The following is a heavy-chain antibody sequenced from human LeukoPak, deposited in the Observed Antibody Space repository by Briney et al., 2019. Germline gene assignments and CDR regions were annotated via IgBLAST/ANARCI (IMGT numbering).Heavy chain of an antibody. CDR1: GFTFSSYW. V-gene: IGHV3-74*01. CDR2: INSDGSST. D-gene: IGHD6-13*01. J-gene: IGHJ6*02. CDR3: AIRKQQVVPPRAYPYYYGMDV. Sequence: PGGSLRLSCAASGFTFSSYWMHWVRQAPGKGLVWVSRINSDGSSTSHADSVRGRFTISRDNAKNTLYLQMNSLRAEDTAVYYCAIRKQQVVPPRAYPYYYGMDVWGQGTTVTVSS.